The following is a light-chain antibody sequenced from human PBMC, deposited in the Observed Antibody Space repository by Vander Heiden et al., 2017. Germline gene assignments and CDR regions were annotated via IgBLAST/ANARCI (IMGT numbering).Light chain of an antibody. CDR2: GAS. CDR3: QQYNNWPPRVT. Sequence: EIVMTQSPATLSVSPGERATLSCRASQSVRSNLAWYQQNPGQAPRLLIYGASARATGIPARFSGSGSGTEFTLTISSLQSEDFAVYYCQQYNNWPPRVTFGGGTKVEIK. V-gene: IGKV3-15*01. CDR1: QSVRSN. J-gene: IGKJ4*01.